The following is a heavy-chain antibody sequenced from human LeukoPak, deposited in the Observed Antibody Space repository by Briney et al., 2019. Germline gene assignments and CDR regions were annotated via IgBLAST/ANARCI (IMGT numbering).Heavy chain of an antibody. CDR2: IYYSGST. Sequence: PSETLSLTCTVSGGSFSSYYWSWIRQPPGKGLEWIGYIYYSGSTNYNPSLKSRVTISVDTSKNQFSLKLSSVTAADTAVYYCARTTYYYDSSGLAPTPDYYYYMDVWGKGTTVTVSS. D-gene: IGHD3-22*01. CDR1: GGSFSSYY. J-gene: IGHJ6*03. V-gene: IGHV4-59*08. CDR3: ARTTYYYDSSGLAPTPDYYYYMDV.